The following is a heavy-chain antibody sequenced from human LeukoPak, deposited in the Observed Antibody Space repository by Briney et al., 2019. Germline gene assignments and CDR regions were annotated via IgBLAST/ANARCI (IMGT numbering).Heavy chain of an antibody. CDR1: GFTFSSYS. J-gene: IGHJ3*02. D-gene: IGHD3-22*01. V-gene: IGHV3-48*01. CDR2: ISSSSSTM. CDR3: AKDSHDSSGSYI. Sequence: GGSLRLSCAASGFTFSSYSMNWVRQAPGKGLEWVSYISSSSSTMYYADSVKGRFTISRDNAKNSLYLQMNSLRAEDTAVYYCAKDSHDSSGSYIWGQGTMVTVSS.